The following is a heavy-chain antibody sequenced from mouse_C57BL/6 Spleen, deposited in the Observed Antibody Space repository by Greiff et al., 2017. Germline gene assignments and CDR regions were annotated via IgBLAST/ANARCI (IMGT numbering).Heavy chain of an antibody. J-gene: IGHJ2*01. Sequence: QVQLQQPGAELVMPGASVKLSCKASGYTFTSYWMHWVKQRPGQGLEWIGEIDPSDSYTNYNQKFKGKSTLTVDKSSSTAYMQLSSLTSEDSAVYYCARGGQLRFDYWGQGTTLTVSS. CDR3: ARGGQLRFDY. D-gene: IGHD3-2*02. CDR2: IDPSDSYT. CDR1: GYTFTSYW. V-gene: IGHV1-69*01.